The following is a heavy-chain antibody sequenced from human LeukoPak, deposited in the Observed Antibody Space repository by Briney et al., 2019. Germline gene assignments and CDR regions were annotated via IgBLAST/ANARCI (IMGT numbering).Heavy chain of an antibody. Sequence: GASVKVSCKAFGYTFTSNYMHWVRQAPGQGPEWMGVISPSGGSTTYAQKFQGRVTLTRDMSTSTVYMELSSLRSEDTAVYYCATGIRRGTGDGGYYMDVWGKGTTVTVSS. D-gene: IGHD1-26*01. J-gene: IGHJ6*03. V-gene: IGHV1-46*01. CDR1: GYTFTSNY. CDR3: ATGIRRGTGDGGYYMDV. CDR2: ISPSGGST.